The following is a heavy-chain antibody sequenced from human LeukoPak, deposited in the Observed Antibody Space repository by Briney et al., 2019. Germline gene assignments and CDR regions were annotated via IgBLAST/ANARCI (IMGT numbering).Heavy chain of an antibody. D-gene: IGHD5-18*01. CDR3: AKWGYSYGYDY. CDR2: ISSSGTII. CDR1: GFTFSTYS. V-gene: IGHV3-48*04. Sequence: GGFLRLSCVGSGFTFSTYSMNWVRQAPGKGLEWISYISSSGTIIYYVDSVKGRFTISRDNAKSSLYLQMNSLRADDTAVYYCAKWGYSYGYDYWGQGTLVTVSS. J-gene: IGHJ4*02.